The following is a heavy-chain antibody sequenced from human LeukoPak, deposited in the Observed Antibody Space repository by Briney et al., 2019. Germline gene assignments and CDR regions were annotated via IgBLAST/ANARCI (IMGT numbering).Heavy chain of an antibody. V-gene: IGHV4-59*01. CDR1: GASLISYY. J-gene: IGHJ5*02. Sequence: KASETLSLTCSVSGASLISYYWDWLRQPPGKGREWIGYISDTGKTDSKPSLKSQISISLDTYKNQLSVKLRSLSSEDSAVYYCEKGYYEPFATWGRGSLVTVSS. D-gene: IGHD2/OR15-2a*01. CDR3: EKGYYEPFAT. CDR2: ISDTGKT.